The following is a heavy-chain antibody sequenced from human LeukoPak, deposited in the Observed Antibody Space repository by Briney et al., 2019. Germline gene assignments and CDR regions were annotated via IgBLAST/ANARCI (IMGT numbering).Heavy chain of an antibody. J-gene: IGHJ5*02. CDR2: ISAHNGDT. Sequence: ASVRVSRKASVCTFINYCVRWLHPPPGQGLEWMGWISAHNGDTSYAQKVQGRVTLTTDTSTSTAYMELSSSRSDDPAMYYCAGRNIDYGVLSYGSVSYSLLVGPWGEGTLVTVSS. CDR3: AGRNIDYGVLSYGSVSYSLLVGP. D-gene: IGHD3-10*01. V-gene: IGHV1-18*01. CDR1: VCTFINYC.